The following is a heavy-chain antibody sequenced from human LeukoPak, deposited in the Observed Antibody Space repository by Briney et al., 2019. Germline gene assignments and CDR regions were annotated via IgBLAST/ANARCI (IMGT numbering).Heavy chain of an antibody. CDR3: LPVVGAGSTGIDY. J-gene: IGHJ4*02. Sequence: GGSLRLSCAASGFTFSSYSMNWVRQAPGKGLQWVSSISSSSSYIYYADSVKGRFTISRDNAKNSLYPQMNSLRAEDTAVYYCLPVVGAGSTGIDYWGQGTLVTVSS. D-gene: IGHD3-10*01. CDR2: ISSSSSYI. V-gene: IGHV3-21*01. CDR1: GFTFSSYS.